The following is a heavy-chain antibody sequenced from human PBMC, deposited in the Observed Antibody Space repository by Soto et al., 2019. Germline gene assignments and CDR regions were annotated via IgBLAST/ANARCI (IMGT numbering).Heavy chain of an antibody. CDR3: ARVGYYDSSGSQGFDY. CDR1: GYTFTSYA. CDR2: IIPIFGTA. V-gene: IGHV1-69*13. Sequence: SVKVSCKASGYTFTSYAMHWVRQAPGQRLEWMGWIIPIFGTANYAQKFQGRVTITADESTSTAYMEQSSLRSEDTAVYYCARVGYYDSSGSQGFDYWGQGTLVTVSS. J-gene: IGHJ4*02. D-gene: IGHD3-22*01.